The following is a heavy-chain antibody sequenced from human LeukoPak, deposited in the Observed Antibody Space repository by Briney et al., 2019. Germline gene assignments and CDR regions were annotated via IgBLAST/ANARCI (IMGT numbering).Heavy chain of an antibody. J-gene: IGHJ5*02. V-gene: IGHV3-11*01. CDR3: ARDVRGRTPLKLGMKWFDP. CDR2: ISDSGETR. CDR1: GFSFSDYY. D-gene: IGHD7-27*01. Sequence: GGSLRLSCAASGFSFSDYYMSWIRQVPGKRLEWLAYISDSGETRKYADSVTGRFTISRDNAKNSVSLQMNSLRADDSGVYYCARDVRGRTPLKLGMKWFDPWGQGTRVIVSS.